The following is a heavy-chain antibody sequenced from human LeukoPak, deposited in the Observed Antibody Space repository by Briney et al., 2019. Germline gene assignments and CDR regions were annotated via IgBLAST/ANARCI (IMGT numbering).Heavy chain of an antibody. Sequence: SETLSLTCAVSGGSISSGGYSWSWIRQPPGESLEWIGYIYHSGSTYYNPSLKSRVTISVDRSKNQFSLKLSSVTAADTAVYYCARVLAQGVIGGFDYCGQGTLVTVSS. V-gene: IGHV4-30-2*01. CDR3: ARVLAQGVIGGFDY. CDR1: GGSISSGGYS. D-gene: IGHD3-16*02. J-gene: IGHJ4*02. CDR2: IYHSGST.